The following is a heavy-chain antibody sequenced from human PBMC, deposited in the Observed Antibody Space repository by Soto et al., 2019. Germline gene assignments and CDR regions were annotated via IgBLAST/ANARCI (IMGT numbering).Heavy chain of an antibody. D-gene: IGHD1-1*01. Sequence: GGSLRLSCAASGFNFSSYAMSWVRQAPGKGLEWASAISGSGGSTYYADSVKGRFTISRDNSKNTLYLQMNSLRAEDTAVYYCAKDIKAENWIDGIGKKFYYYYYGMDVWGQRTTVTV. J-gene: IGHJ6*02. V-gene: IGHV3-23*01. CDR3: AKDIKAENWIDGIGKKFYYYYYGMDV. CDR2: ISGSGGST. CDR1: GFNFSSYA.